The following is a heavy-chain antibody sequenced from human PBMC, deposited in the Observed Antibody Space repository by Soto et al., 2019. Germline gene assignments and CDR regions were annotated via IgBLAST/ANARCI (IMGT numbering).Heavy chain of an antibody. CDR3: AKRYSGSGRSPPLINY. J-gene: IGHJ4*02. D-gene: IGHD3-10*01. V-gene: IGHV3-23*01. CDR2: VGGGGDNI. CDR1: GFTFSSYS. Sequence: QLLESGGGLVQPGGSLRLSCAASGFTFSSYSMNWVRQAPGKGLQWVATVGGGGDNIFYADSVKGRFTISRDDSQNMVFLQMNSLRPEDTAVYFWAKRYSGSGRSPPLINYWGQGTLVTVSS.